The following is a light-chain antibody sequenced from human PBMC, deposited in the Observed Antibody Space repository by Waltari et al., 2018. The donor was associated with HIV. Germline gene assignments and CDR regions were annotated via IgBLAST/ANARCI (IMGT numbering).Light chain of an antibody. CDR1: QSLLYTSNNRNY. V-gene: IGKV4-1*01. J-gene: IGKJ2*01. CDR2: WTS. Sequence: DIVMTQSPDSLAVSPGERATINCKSSQSLLYTSNNRNYLAWFQQKPGQPPKLLISWTSTRESGVPDRFSGAGSGTDFTLSISSLQAEDVAVYYCQQYYDSPYTFGQGTKLEIK. CDR3: QQYYDSPYT.